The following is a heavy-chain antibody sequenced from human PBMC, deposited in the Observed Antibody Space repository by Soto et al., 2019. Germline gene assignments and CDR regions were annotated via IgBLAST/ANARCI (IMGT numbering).Heavy chain of an antibody. CDR3: ARAKGIAVAGLDYYYGMDV. D-gene: IGHD6-19*01. Sequence: GGSLRLSCAASGFTFSSYAMSWVRQAPGKGLEWVSAISGSGGSTYYADSVKGRFTISRDNYKNTLYLQMNSLRAEDTAVYYCARAKGIAVAGLDYYYGMDVWRQATTVTV. J-gene: IGHJ6*02. CDR1: GFTFSSYA. V-gene: IGHV3-23*01. CDR2: ISGSGGST.